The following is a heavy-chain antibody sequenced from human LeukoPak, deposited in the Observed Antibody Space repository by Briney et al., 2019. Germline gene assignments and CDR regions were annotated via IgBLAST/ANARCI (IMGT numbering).Heavy chain of an antibody. CDR1: GFTFSSYA. J-gene: IGHJ6*03. CDR3: AKAPATGEGYYFYYMDV. D-gene: IGHD7-27*01. Sequence: PGGSLRLSCAASGFASGFTFSSYAMSWVRQAPGKGLEWVASINGSAATTYYADSVKGRFTISRDNSKNTLYLQMNSLGADDTAVYYCAKAPATGEGYYFYYMDVWGKGTTVTVSS. V-gene: IGHV3-23*01. CDR2: INGSAATT.